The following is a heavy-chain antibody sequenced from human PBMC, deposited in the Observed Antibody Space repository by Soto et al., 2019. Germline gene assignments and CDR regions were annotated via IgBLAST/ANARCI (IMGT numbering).Heavy chain of an antibody. CDR3: ASHDYAHYGMDV. CDR2: IYYSGST. Sequence: QVQLQESGPGLVKPSQTLSLTCTVSGGSISSGDYYWSWIRQPPGKGLEWIGYIYYSGSTYYNPSLKGRVSLSVDTSKNQFSLQLSSVTAADTAVYYCASHDYAHYGMDVWGQGTTVTVSS. CDR1: GGSISSGDYY. J-gene: IGHJ6*02. D-gene: IGHD3-16*01. V-gene: IGHV4-30-4*01.